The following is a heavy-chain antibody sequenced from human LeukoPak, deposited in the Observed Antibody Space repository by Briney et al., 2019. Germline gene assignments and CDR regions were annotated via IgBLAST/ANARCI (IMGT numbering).Heavy chain of an antibody. CDR1: GFVFSTYA. D-gene: IGHD1-1*01. CDR2: ISSSGDNT. J-gene: IGHJ4*02. CDR3: AKVKALDAVASYFDY. Sequence: GSLRLSCAASGFVFSTYAMGWVRQAPGKGLEWVSAISSSGDNTYYADSVKGQFTISRDNSKNTLDLQMNSLRAEDTAMYHCAKVKALDAVASYFDYWGQGTLVTASS. V-gene: IGHV3-23*01.